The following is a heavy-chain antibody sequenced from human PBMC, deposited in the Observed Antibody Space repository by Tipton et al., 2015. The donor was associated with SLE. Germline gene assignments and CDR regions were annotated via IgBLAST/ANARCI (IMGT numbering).Heavy chain of an antibody. CDR2: IDYSGST. CDR1: GYSISSGYY. CDR3: ARVGYLGSGKTWDMDV. Sequence: TLSLTCTVSGYSISSGYYWGWIRQFPGKGLEWIGYIDYSGSTNYNPPLKSRLTISGDTSKNQFSLHLTFVTAADTAIYYCARVGYLGSGKTWDMDVWGKGITVTVSS. V-gene: IGHV4-61*01. D-gene: IGHD3-10*01. J-gene: IGHJ6*03.